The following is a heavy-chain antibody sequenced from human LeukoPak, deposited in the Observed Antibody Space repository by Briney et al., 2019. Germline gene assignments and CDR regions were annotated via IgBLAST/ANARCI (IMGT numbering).Heavy chain of an antibody. Sequence: EASVKVSCKASGYTFTSYDINWVRQATGQGLEWMGWMNPNSGNTGYAQKFQGRVTMTRNTSISTAYMELSSLRSEDTAVYYCARARSMVRGVIGYWGQGTLVTVSS. CDR2: MNPNSGNT. V-gene: IGHV1-8*01. CDR1: GYTFTSYD. D-gene: IGHD3-10*01. J-gene: IGHJ4*02. CDR3: ARARSMVRGVIGY.